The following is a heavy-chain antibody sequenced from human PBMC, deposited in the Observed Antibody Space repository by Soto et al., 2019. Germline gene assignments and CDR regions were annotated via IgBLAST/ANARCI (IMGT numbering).Heavy chain of an antibody. V-gene: IGHV3-11*01. CDR3: PRGTCITCYFVAWFDT. J-gene: IGHJ5*02. CDR2: ISGSGDNI. Sequence: QVQLVESGGGLVKPGGSLRVSCAASGFSFSDYYMTWIRQAPGKGLEWVSDISGSGDNIHYADSVKGRFTISRDNAKKXLFLQTGALRVEDPAVYYCPRGTCITCYFVAWFDTWGQGTLVTVSS. D-gene: IGHD2-15*01. CDR1: GFSFSDYY.